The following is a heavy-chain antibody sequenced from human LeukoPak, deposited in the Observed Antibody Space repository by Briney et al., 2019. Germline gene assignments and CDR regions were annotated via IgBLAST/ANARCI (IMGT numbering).Heavy chain of an antibody. Sequence: SETLSLTCTVSGGSISTYYWSWIRQPPGKGLEWIGYVYYSGSTNYNPSLKSRVTISVDTSKNQFSLKLSSVTAADTAVYYCARRTMVRGVIITTFDYWGQGTLVTVSS. CDR3: ARRTMVRGVIITTFDY. CDR2: VYYSGST. CDR1: GGSISTYY. V-gene: IGHV4-59*12. D-gene: IGHD3-10*01. J-gene: IGHJ4*02.